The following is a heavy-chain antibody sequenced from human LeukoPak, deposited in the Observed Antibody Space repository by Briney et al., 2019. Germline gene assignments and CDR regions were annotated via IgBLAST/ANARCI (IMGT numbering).Heavy chain of an antibody. CDR2: ISSDGSSD. Sequence: GGSLRLSCAASGFTFSGYWMHWVRQAPGKGLVWVSRISSDGSSDTYADSVKGRFTISRDNAKNTLYLQMNSLRAEDTAVYYCARGRLTSSWYYFDYWGQGTLVTVSS. CDR3: ARGRLTSSWYYFDY. V-gene: IGHV3-74*01. CDR1: GFTFSGYW. J-gene: IGHJ4*02. D-gene: IGHD6-19*01.